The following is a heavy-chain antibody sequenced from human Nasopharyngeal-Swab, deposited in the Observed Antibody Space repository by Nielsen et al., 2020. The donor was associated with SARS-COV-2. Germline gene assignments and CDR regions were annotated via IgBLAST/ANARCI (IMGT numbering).Heavy chain of an antibody. Sequence: GESLKISCAASGFTFSSYWMSWVRQAPGKGLEWVVNIKQDGSEKYYVDSVKGRFTISRDNAKNSLYLQMNSLRAEDTAVYYCARDLPARTAVAGTDYFDYWGQGTLVTVSS. CDR1: GFTFSSYW. J-gene: IGHJ4*02. CDR3: ARDLPARTAVAGTDYFDY. V-gene: IGHV3-7*03. CDR2: IKQDGSEK. D-gene: IGHD6-19*01.